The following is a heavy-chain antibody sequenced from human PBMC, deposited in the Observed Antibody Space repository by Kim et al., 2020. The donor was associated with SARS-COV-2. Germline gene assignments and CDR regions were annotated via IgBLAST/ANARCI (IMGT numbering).Heavy chain of an antibody. CDR3: ARARSTGVTIFGVVIISEFDI. CDR1: GGSISSGGYY. Sequence: SETLSLTCTVSGGSISSGGYYWSWIRQHPGKGLEWIGYIYYSGSTYYNPSLKSRVTISVDTSKNQFSLELSSVTAADTAVYYCARARSTGVTIFGVVIISEFDIWGQGTMVTVSS. V-gene: IGHV4-31*03. CDR2: IYYSGST. D-gene: IGHD3-3*01. J-gene: IGHJ3*02.